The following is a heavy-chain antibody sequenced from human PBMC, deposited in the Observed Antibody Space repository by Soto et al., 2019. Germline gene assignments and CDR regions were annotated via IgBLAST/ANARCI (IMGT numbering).Heavy chain of an antibody. CDR3: TRSAISPYGGLIGPFDY. V-gene: IGHV1-3*05. Sequence: QVQLAQSGAEEGKPEASVKVSCEATGYTFTAYAMHWVRQAPGQRLEWMGWINPANGNTKYSQKFQGRLTITSDTSANTVYMELNSLTSEDTAMYYCTRSAISPYGGLIGPFDYWGQGNLVTVSS. CDR2: INPANGNT. CDR1: GYTFTAYA. J-gene: IGHJ4*02. D-gene: IGHD3-16*02.